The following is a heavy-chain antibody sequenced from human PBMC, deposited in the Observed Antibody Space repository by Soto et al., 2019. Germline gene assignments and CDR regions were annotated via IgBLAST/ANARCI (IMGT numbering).Heavy chain of an antibody. J-gene: IGHJ4*02. CDR3: ARQVVVTSYYFDY. V-gene: IGHV4-30-2*01. CDR1: GDFMNSADHS. CDR2: IHHSGNT. D-gene: IGHD3-22*01. Sequence: SETLSLTWAVSGDFMNSADHSRAWIRQPPGKGLEWIGYIHHSGNTYSNPALRSRLTMSVDRSKNQFSLKLTSVTATDTAIYYCARQVVVTSYYFDYWGPGTLVTVSS.